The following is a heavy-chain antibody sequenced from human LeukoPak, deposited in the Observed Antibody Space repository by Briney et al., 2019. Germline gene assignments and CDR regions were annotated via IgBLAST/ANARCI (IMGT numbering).Heavy chain of an antibody. D-gene: IGHD3-10*01. CDR2: INHSGST. CDR3: ARSTFYGSGSFDY. CDR1: GFTFSSYT. V-gene: IGHV4-34*01. J-gene: IGHJ4*02. Sequence: GSLRLSCAASGFTFSSYTMSWVRQPPGKGLEWIGEINHSGSTNYNPSLKSRVTISVDTSKNQFSLKLSSVTAADTAVYYCARSTFYGSGSFDYWGQGTLVTVSS.